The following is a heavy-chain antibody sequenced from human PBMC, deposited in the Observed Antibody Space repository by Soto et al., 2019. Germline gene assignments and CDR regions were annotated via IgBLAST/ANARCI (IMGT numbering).Heavy chain of an antibody. CDR1: GGSISSGDYY. CDR3: ARDTVEAAYDY. D-gene: IGHD2-15*01. Sequence: SETLSLTCTVSGGSISSGDYYWSWIRQPPGKDLEWIGYIYYSGSTNYNPSLKSRVTISVDTSKNQFSLKLSSVTAADTALYYCARDTVEAAYDYWGQGTLVTVPS. V-gene: IGHV4-61*08. J-gene: IGHJ4*02. CDR2: IYYSGST.